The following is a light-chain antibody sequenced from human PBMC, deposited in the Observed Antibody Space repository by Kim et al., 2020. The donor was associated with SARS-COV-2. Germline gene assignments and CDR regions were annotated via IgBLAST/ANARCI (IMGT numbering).Light chain of an antibody. J-gene: IGKJ2*01. CDR2: AAS. CDR3: QQLNTYPYT. CDR1: EDISSY. Sequence: SAAVRDTVTITCRASEDISSYLAWYQQKPGNAPKLLIYAASTLQSGVPSRFSGSGSGTEFTLTISSLQPEDFATYYCQQLNTYPYTFGQGTKLEI. V-gene: IGKV1-9*01.